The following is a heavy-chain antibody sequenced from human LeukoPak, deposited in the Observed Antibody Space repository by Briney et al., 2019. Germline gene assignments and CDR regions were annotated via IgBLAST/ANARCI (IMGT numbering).Heavy chain of an antibody. CDR3: VRYYNN. V-gene: IGHV3-74*01. J-gene: IGHJ4*02. CDR1: GFTFSSYW. CDR2: INSDGSST. Sequence: GGSLRLSCAASGFTFSSYWMHWVRHAPGKGVVWVSRINSDGSSTNYADSVKGRFTISRDNAKNTLYLQMNSLRAEDTAVYYCVRYYNNWGQGTLVTVSS. D-gene: IGHD3-22*01.